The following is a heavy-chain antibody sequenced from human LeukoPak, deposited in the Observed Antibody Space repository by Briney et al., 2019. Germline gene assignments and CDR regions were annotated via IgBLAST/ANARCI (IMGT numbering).Heavy chain of an antibody. CDR1: GGSISRGDYY. Sequence: PQTLSPTRTVSGGSISRGDYYSSSIRQPPGKGLEWIGYIYYSGSTYYTPSLKSLVTISVDTSKNQFSLKLSTVTAADTAVYYCARVGRYFDWPFDPWGKGTLVTVSS. V-gene: IGHV4-30-4*01. J-gene: IGHJ5*02. CDR3: ARVGRYFDWPFDP. CDR2: IYYSGST. D-gene: IGHD3-9*01.